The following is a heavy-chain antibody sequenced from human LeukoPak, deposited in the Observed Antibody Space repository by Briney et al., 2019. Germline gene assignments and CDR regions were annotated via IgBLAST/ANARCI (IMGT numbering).Heavy chain of an antibody. CDR1: GFTFSSYT. J-gene: IGHJ5*02. Sequence: GGSLRLSCAASGFTFSSYTMSWVRLAPGKGLEWVSYINNSSRYIDYADSVKGRFTISRDNAKNSLFLHMSNLRAEDTAVYYCARTYSSRVPNWFDPWGQGTLVTVSS. CDR3: ARTYSSRVPNWFDP. V-gene: IGHV3-21*01. CDR2: INNSSRYI. D-gene: IGHD6-13*01.